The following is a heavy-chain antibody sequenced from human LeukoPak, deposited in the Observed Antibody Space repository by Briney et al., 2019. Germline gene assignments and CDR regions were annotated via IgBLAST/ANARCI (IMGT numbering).Heavy chain of an antibody. CDR1: GFTFSSYS. Sequence: PGGSLRLSCAASGFTFSSYSMNWVRQAPGKGLEWVSSISSSSSYIYYADSVKGRFTISRDNAKNSLYLQMNSLRAEDTAVYYCARLGFGEFPLDYWGQGTLVSVSS. J-gene: IGHJ4*02. CDR2: ISSSSSYI. V-gene: IGHV3-21*01. D-gene: IGHD3-10*01. CDR3: ARLGFGEFPLDY.